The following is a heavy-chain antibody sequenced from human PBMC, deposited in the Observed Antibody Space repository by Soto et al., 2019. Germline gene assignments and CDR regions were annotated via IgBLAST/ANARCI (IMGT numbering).Heavy chain of an antibody. J-gene: IGHJ4*02. Sequence: SETLSLTCTVSGGPIAPFYWTWIRQSPGKGLESIGYVYYNGSTNYNPALKGRVTISLDTSRSQFSLRLSSVTAADTAVYYCARTRGRGQWRDFYFDFWGQGSLVTVSS. V-gene: IGHV4-59*12. D-gene: IGHD6-19*01. CDR3: ARTRGRGQWRDFYFDF. CDR1: GGPIAPFY. CDR2: VYYNGST.